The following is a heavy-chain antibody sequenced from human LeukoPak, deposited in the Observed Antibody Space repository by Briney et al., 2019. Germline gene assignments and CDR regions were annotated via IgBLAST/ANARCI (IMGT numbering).Heavy chain of an antibody. CDR1: GGSVTSGSFY. J-gene: IGHJ3*02. CDR2: IYYSGST. Sequence: PSETLSLTCTVSGGSVTSGSFYWSWIRQPPGKGLEWIGYIYYSGSTNYNPSLKSRVTISVDTSKNQFSLKLSSVTAADTAVYYCAREEVDIRAFDIWGQGTMVTVSS. D-gene: IGHD5-12*01. CDR3: AREEVDIRAFDI. V-gene: IGHV4-61*01.